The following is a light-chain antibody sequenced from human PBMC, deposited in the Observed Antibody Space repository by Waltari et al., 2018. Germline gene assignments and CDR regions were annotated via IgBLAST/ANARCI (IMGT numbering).Light chain of an antibody. CDR2: GAS. CDR1: QSISSK. V-gene: IGKV3-15*01. CDR3: QQYNTWPET. J-gene: IGKJ1*01. Sequence: EIVMTQSPATLSVSPGERATLSCRASQSISSKLAWYQQKPGQTPRLLIYGASTRATAIPDRFSGSGSGTEFTRTISSLQSEDFAVYYCQQYNTWPETFGQGTKVEIK.